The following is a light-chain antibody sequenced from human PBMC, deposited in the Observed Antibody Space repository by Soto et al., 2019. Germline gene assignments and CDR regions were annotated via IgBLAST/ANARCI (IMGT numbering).Light chain of an antibody. CDR1: SSDVGGYNY. CDR3: SSYTSSSAYV. CDR2: EVS. Sequence: QSVLTQPASVSGSPGQSITISCTGTSSDVGGYNYVSWYQQHPGKAPKLMIYEVSNRPSAVSSRFSGSKSGNTASLTISGLQAEDEADYYCSSYTSSSAYVFGTGTKVTVL. V-gene: IGLV2-14*01. J-gene: IGLJ1*01.